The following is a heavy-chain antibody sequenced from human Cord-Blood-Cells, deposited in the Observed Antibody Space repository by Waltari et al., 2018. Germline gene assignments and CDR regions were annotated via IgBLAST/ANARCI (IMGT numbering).Heavy chain of an antibody. CDR2: IYSGGST. J-gene: IGHJ4*02. Sequence: EVQLVESGGGLIQPGGSLRLSCAASGFTVSSNYMSWVRQAPGKGLVCVAVIYSGGSTDYADSVTGRFTIARDNSKNTLYLQMNSLRAEDTAVYYCAREFYSGSYYFDYWGQGTLVTVSS. V-gene: IGHV3-53*01. D-gene: IGHD1-26*01. CDR1: GFTVSSNY. CDR3: AREFYSGSYYFDY.